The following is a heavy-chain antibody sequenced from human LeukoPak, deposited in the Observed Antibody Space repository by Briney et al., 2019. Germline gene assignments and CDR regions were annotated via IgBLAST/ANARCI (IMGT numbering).Heavy chain of an antibody. CDR3: ARDGKGTGWYSY. V-gene: IGHV4-61*02. J-gene: IGHJ4*02. Sequence: SETLSLTCTVSGGSISSSSYYWSWIRQPAGKGLEWIGRMYTSGSTDYNPSLKSRVTISVDTTKNEFSLKLSSVTAADTAVYYCARDGKGTGWYSYWGQGTLVTVSS. CDR1: GGSISSSSYY. D-gene: IGHD1-26*01. CDR2: MYTSGST.